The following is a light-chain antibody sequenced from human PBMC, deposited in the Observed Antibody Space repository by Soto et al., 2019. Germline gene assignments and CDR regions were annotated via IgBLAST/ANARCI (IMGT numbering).Light chain of an antibody. V-gene: IGLV2-14*01. Sequence: QSVLTQPASVSGSPGQSITISCTGTSSDVGAYNFVSWYQFHPGRAPKLIIYEVTIRPSGVSNRFSGSKSGNTASLTISGLQAEDEAHYYCSSYTTSAPYVFGSGTKVTVL. J-gene: IGLJ1*01. CDR1: SSDVGAYNF. CDR3: SSYTTSAPYV. CDR2: EVT.